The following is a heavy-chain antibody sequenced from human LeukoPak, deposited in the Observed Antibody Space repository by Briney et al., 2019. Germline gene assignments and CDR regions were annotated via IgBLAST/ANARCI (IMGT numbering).Heavy chain of an antibody. J-gene: IGHJ4*02. CDR1: GFTFSSYA. CDR3: AKVIAAAVAGYFDY. D-gene: IGHD6-13*01. CDR2: ISGSGGST. Sequence: GRSLRLSCAASGFTFSSYAMSWVRQAPGKGLEWVSAISGSGGSTYYADSVKGRFTISRDNSKNTLYLQMNSLRAEDTAVYYCAKVIAAAVAGYFDYWGQGTLVTVSS. V-gene: IGHV3-23*01.